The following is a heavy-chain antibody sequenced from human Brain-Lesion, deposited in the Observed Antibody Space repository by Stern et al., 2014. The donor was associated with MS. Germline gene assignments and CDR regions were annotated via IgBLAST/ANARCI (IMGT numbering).Heavy chain of an antibody. CDR1: GGSISRSTYY. CDR3: ARLTGVVDY. V-gene: IGHV4-39*01. D-gene: IGHD7-27*01. CDR2: MYYSGST. Sequence: QLQLQESGSGLVKPSETLSLTCTVSGGSISRSTYYWGWIRQPPGEGLEWIGSMYYSGSTFYNPSVKSRVTISVDTSKNQFSLKRSSVTAADTAVYYCARLTGVVDYWGQGTLVTVSS. J-gene: IGHJ4*02.